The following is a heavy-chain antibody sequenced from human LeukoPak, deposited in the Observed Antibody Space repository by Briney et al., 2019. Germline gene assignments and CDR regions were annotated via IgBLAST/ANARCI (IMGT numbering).Heavy chain of an antibody. CDR3: ARALPYYYDSSGYYPFDY. Sequence: SETLSLTCTVSGGSISSSSYYWGWIRQPPGKGLEWIGYIYYSGSTNYNPSLKSRVTISVDTSKNQFSLKLSSVTAADTAVYYCARALPYYYDSSGYYPFDYWGQGTLVTVSS. V-gene: IGHV4-61*05. CDR2: IYYSGST. CDR1: GGSISSSSYY. D-gene: IGHD3-22*01. J-gene: IGHJ4*02.